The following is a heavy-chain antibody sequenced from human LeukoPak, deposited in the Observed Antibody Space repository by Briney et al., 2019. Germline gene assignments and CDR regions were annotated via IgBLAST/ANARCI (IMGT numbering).Heavy chain of an antibody. CDR3: AKDSTYSSGWPHYFDY. CDR2: ISGSGGST. J-gene: IGHJ4*02. CDR1: GFTFSSYA. D-gene: IGHD6-19*01. Sequence: PGGSLRLSCAASGFTFSSYAMSWVRQAPGKGLEWVSAISGSGGSTYYADSVKGRFTISRDNSKNTLYLQMNSLRDEDTAVYYCAKDSTYSSGWPHYFDYWGQGTLVTVSS. V-gene: IGHV3-23*01.